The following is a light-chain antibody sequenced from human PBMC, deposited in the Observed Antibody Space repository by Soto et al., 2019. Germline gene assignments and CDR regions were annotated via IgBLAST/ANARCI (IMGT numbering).Light chain of an antibody. V-gene: IGKV1-5*01. CDR1: QSINIW. CDR3: QHYNSYSEA. CDR2: DAS. J-gene: IGKJ1*01. Sequence: IQMTQSPSTLSASVGDRVTITCRASQSINIWLAWYQQKPGKAPKLLIYDASSLQSVVPSRFSGSGSWTEFTLTISSLEPDDLATYYCQHYNSYSEAFGQGTKVDI.